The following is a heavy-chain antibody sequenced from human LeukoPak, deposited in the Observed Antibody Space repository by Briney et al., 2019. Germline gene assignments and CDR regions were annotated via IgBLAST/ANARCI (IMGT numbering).Heavy chain of an antibody. J-gene: IGHJ4*02. CDR2: IYYSGST. Sequence: SETLSLTCTVSGGSISSYYWSWIRQPPGKGLEWIGYIYYSGSTNYNPSLKSRVTISVDTSKNQSSLKLSSVTAADTAVYYCARALYDFWSGYYTAYFDYWGQGTLVTVSS. CDR1: GGSISSYY. V-gene: IGHV4-59*01. CDR3: ARALYDFWSGYYTAYFDY. D-gene: IGHD3-3*01.